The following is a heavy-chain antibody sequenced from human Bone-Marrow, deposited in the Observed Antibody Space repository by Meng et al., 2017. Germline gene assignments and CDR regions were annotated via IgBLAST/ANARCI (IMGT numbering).Heavy chain of an antibody. V-gene: IGHV4-34*01. D-gene: IGHD6-13*01. Sequence: QGRLQRWGAGLLKPSRPLSLTCAGYGGSFSGYYWSWIRQPPGKGLEWIGEINHSGSTNYNPSLKSRVTISVDTSKNQFSLKLSSVTAADTAVYYCARGPRRAIAAAGTGYFDLWGRGTLVTVSS. CDR3: ARGPRRAIAAAGTGYFDL. CDR1: GGSFSGYY. CDR2: INHSGST. J-gene: IGHJ2*01.